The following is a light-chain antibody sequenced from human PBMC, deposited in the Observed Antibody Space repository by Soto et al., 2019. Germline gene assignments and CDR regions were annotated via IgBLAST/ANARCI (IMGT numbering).Light chain of an antibody. CDR1: QSINSW. V-gene: IGKV1-5*03. CDR2: KAS. J-gene: IGKJ1*01. Sequence: DIQMTQSPSTLSASVGDRVTITCRASQSINSWLAWYQQKPGKAPKLLIYKASNLESGGPSRFSGSGSGTEFTLTISSLQPDDFATYYCQQYNNYWTFGQGTKVEIK. CDR3: QQYNNYWT.